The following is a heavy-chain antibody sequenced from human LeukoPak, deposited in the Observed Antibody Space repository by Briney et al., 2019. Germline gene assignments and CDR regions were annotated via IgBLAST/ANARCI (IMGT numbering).Heavy chain of an antibody. CDR3: ARAFDY. Sequence: ASVKVSCKASGYTFTSYAMHWVRQAPGQRLEWMGWINAGNGNTKYLQKFQGRVTITRDTSASTAYMEPSSLRSEDTAVYHCARAFDYWGQGALVTVSS. V-gene: IGHV1-3*01. J-gene: IGHJ4*02. CDR1: GYTFTSYA. CDR2: INAGNGNT.